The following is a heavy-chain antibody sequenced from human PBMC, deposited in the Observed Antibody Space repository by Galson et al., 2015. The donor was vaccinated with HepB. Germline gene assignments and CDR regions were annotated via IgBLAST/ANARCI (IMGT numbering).Heavy chain of an antibody. J-gene: IGHJ6*03. Sequence: SLRLSCAASGFTFRDAWMNWVRQAPGKGLEWVGRIKRITDVGATDYAAPGKGRFTISRDDSKNMVYLQMNSLKTEDTAVYYCNTGEGNGYVWGIWNYYYMDVWGKGTTATVSS. CDR3: NTGEGNGYVWGIWNYYYMDV. CDR2: IKRITDVGAT. V-gene: IGHV3-15*01. D-gene: IGHD3-16*01. CDR1: GFTFRDAW.